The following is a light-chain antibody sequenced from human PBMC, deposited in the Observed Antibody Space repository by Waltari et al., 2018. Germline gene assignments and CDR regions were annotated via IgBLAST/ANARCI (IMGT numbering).Light chain of an antibody. CDR1: SSADGNFLL. Sequence: QSALIQPASVSGSPGQSNSISCTGSSSADGNFLLLAWYQQHPGKAPKVIIYEGNKRPSGLSDRFSGSKSGNTASLTISGLQPDDEADYYCCSYVGGTSWVFGGGTKLTVL. CDR3: CSYVGGTSWV. J-gene: IGLJ3*02. V-gene: IGLV2-23*01. CDR2: EGN.